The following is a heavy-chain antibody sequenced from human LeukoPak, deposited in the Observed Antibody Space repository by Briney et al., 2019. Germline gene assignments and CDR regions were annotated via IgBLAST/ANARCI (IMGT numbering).Heavy chain of an antibody. CDR2: ISSSGSTI. D-gene: IGHD5-18*01. J-gene: IGHJ3*02. CDR3: ARVWRGYSYGIDAFDI. Sequence: GGSLRLSCAASGFTFSDYYMSWIRQAPGKGLEWVSYISSSGSTIYYADSVKGRFTISRDNAKNSLYLQMNSLRAEDSAVYYCARVWRGYSYGIDAFDIWGQGTMVTVSS. V-gene: IGHV3-11*01. CDR1: GFTFSDYY.